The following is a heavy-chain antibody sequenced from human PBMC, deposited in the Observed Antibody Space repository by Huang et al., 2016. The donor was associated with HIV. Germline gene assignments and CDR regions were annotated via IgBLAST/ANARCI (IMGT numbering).Heavy chain of an antibody. Sequence: QVTLRESGPALVKPTQTLTLTCTFSGFSLSVSGMSVSWIRQPPGTALEWLERIDWDDDKHYRPSLKTRLTVSEDTSKNQVVLKMTNLDPVDTATYYCARIRVVRGVLPFYYMDVWGKGTTVTVSS. D-gene: IGHD3-10*01. CDR1: GFSLSVSGMS. CDR3: ARIRVVRGVLPFYYMDV. V-gene: IGHV2-70*15. CDR2: IDWDDDK. J-gene: IGHJ6*03.